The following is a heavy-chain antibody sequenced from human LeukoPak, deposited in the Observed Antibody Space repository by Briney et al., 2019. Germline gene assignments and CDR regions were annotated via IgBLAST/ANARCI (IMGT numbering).Heavy chain of an antibody. Sequence: GGSLRLSCAASGFIFSSYAISWVRQAPGKGLEWVSGIRTSGDTFYADSVKGRFTISRDISKSTVYLQMNSLRAEDSAVYYCATLSYDVWTGINWFDPWGQGTLVTVSS. CDR3: ATLSYDVWTGINWFDP. CDR1: GFIFSSYA. V-gene: IGHV3-23*01. J-gene: IGHJ5*02. D-gene: IGHD3-3*01. CDR2: IRTSGDT.